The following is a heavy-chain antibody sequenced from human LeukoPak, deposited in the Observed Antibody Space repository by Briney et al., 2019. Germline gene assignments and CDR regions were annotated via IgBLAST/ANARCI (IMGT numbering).Heavy chain of an antibody. D-gene: IGHD3-10*01. Sequence: GGSLRLSCAASGFTFSSYSMNWVRQAPGKGLEWVSTISGSGGSTHYADSVNGRFTVSRDSSKNTLHLQMNSLRVEDTAVYYCAKDMVRGVIQSAFDFWGQGTLVTVSS. J-gene: IGHJ4*02. CDR3: AKDMVRGVIQSAFDF. CDR1: GFTFSSYS. V-gene: IGHV3-23*01. CDR2: ISGSGGST.